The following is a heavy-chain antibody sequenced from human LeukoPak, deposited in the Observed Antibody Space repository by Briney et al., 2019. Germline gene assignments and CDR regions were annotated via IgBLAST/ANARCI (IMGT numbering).Heavy chain of an antibody. D-gene: IGHD5-18*01. Sequence: GGSLRLSCAASGFTFSNYWMHWVRQVPGKGLVWVSRVGTDGTSTTYADYVKGRFTISRNNAKNTLFLQMNSLRAEDTAVYYCARGVDTAFDYWGQGTLVTVSS. CDR3: ARGVDTAFDY. J-gene: IGHJ4*02. CDR2: VGTDGTST. V-gene: IGHV3-74*01. CDR1: GFTFSNYW.